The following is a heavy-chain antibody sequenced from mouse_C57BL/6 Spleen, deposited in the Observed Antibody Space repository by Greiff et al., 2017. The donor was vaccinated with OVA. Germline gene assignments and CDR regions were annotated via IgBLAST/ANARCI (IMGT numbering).Heavy chain of an antibody. V-gene: IGHV1-62-3*01. CDR3: ARGGTSYWYFDV. J-gene: IGHJ1*03. CDR2: IDPTRGGN. CDR1: GYTFTSYW. D-gene: IGHD3-3*01. Sequence: QVQLQQPGAELVKPGASVQLSSKASGYTFTSYWMHWVKQRPGRGLEWLGRIDPTRGGNTYNEKFTSKATLTVDKPSSTAYRQLSSLTSEDSAVYYCARGGTSYWYFDVWGTGTTVTVSS.